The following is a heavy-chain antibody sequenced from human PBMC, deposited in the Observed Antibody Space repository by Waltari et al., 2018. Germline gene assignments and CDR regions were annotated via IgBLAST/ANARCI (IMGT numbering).Heavy chain of an antibody. J-gene: IGHJ5*02. CDR1: GFIFSNYE. D-gene: IGHD4-17*01. CDR2: IRSSGSTS. CDR3: ARRDDYGDDPFWT. Sequence: EEHLVESGGGLVQPGGSLRLSCAASGFIFSNYEMNWIRQAPGKGLGWVSDIRSSGSTSYYADSAKGRFTISRDNAKNSLYLQMNSLRAEDTAVYYCARRDDYGDDPFWTWGQGTLVTVSS. V-gene: IGHV3-48*03.